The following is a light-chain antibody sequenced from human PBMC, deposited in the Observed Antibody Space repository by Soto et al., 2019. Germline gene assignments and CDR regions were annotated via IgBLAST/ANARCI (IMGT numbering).Light chain of an antibody. CDR2: EVY. CDR3: CAYAGCSTWV. V-gene: IGLV2-8*01. Sequence: QSAPTQPPSASGSPGQSVTFSCTGTSSDVGGYNYVSWYQQYPGKAPKLMIYEVYKRHSGVPDRFSGSKSGNTASLTVSGLQPEDEAEYYCCAYAGCSTWVFGGGTKPTVL. J-gene: IGLJ2*01. CDR1: SSDVGGYNY.